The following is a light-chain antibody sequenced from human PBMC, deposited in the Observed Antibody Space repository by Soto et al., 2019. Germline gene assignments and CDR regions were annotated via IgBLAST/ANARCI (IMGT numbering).Light chain of an antibody. V-gene: IGLV2-14*01. J-gene: IGLJ2*01. Sequence: QSALTQPASVSGSPGQSITISCTGTSTDIGGYTYVSWYQQHPGKVPKLMIYEVDNRPSGVSNRFSGSKSGSTASLTLSGLQAEDEADYFCSSYSRTTTRVVFGGGTKLTVL. CDR2: EVD. CDR3: SSYSRTTTRVV. CDR1: STDIGGYTY.